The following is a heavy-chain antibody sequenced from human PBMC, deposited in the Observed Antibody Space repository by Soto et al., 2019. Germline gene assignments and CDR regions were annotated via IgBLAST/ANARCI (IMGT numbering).Heavy chain of an antibody. V-gene: IGHV4-59*08. CDR1: GGSISSYY. Sequence: PSETLSLTCTVSGGSISSYYWSWIRQPPGKGLEWIGYIYYSGSTNYNPSLKSRVTISVDTSKNQFSLKLSSVTAADTAVYYCARHLLYTLDYWGQGTLVTVSS. J-gene: IGHJ4*02. CDR2: IYYSGST. D-gene: IGHD3-10*01. CDR3: ARHLLYTLDY.